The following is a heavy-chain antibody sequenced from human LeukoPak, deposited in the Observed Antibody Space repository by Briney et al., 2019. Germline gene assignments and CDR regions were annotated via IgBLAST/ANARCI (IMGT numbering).Heavy chain of an antibody. CDR2: IYHSGST. V-gene: IGHV4-59*01. CDR1: GGSIDSYY. CDR3: AGGGDGYQTRFDY. D-gene: IGHD5-24*01. Sequence: SETLSLTCTVSGGSIDSYYWSWIRQPPGKGLEWIGEIYHSGSTNYNPSLRSRVTTSADTSKNQFSLKMTSVTAADTAVYYCAGGGDGYQTRFDYWGQGTLLTVSS. J-gene: IGHJ4*02.